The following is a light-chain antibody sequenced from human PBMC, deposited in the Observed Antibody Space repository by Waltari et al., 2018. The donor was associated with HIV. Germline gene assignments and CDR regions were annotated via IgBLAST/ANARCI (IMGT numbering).Light chain of an antibody. J-gene: IGKJ3*01. V-gene: IGKV3-11*01. CDR2: DAS. CDR1: QNIRTY. Sequence: EIVLTQSPDTLSLSPGERSTLSCRASQNIRTYLAWYQQKPGQAPRLLISDASSRASGVPVRFSGSGSGTDFTLTISSLEPEDFAVYYCQQRRNWPPGVTFGPGTKVDI. CDR3: QQRRNWPPGVT.